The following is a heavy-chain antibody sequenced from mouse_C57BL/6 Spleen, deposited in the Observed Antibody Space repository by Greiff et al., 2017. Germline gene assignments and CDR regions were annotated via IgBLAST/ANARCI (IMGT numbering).Heavy chain of an antibody. CDR2: IRNKANGYTT. CDR1: GFTFTDYY. V-gene: IGHV7-3*01. Sequence: EVKLVESGGGLVQPGGSLSLSCAASGFTFTDYYMSWVRQPPGKALEWLGFIRNKANGYTTEYSASVKGRFTISRDNSQSILYLQMNALRAEDSATYYCARYEDTSYAMDYWGQGTSVTVSS. CDR3: ARYEDTSYAMDY. D-gene: IGHD3-3*01. J-gene: IGHJ4*01.